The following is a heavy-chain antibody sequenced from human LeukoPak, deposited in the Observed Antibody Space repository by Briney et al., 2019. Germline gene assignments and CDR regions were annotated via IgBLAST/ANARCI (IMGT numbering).Heavy chain of an antibody. J-gene: IGHJ2*01. D-gene: IGHD6-19*01. V-gene: IGHV4-61*02. CDR3: ARVVYSSGWYWYFDL. CDR2: IYASGST. CDR1: GGSISSGGYC. Sequence: SETLSRTCTVSGGSISSGGYCWSWIRQPAGKGLEWIGRIYASGSTNYNPSLKSRVTMSVDTSKNQFSLKLSSVTAADTAVYYCARVVYSSGWYWYFDLWGRGTLVTVSS.